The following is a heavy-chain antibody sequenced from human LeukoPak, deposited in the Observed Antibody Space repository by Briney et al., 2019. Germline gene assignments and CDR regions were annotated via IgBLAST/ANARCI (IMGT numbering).Heavy chain of an antibody. CDR3: ARSGALSPVAGTNWFDP. J-gene: IGHJ5*02. Sequence: QPGGSLRLSCTASEMTFSSYWMSWVRQAPGKGLEWVANIKQDGSEKYYVDSVKGRFTISRDNAKNSLYLQMNSLRAEDTAVYYCARSGALSPVAGTNWFDPWGQGTLVTVSS. D-gene: IGHD6-19*01. CDR1: EMTFSSYW. V-gene: IGHV3-7*01. CDR2: IKQDGSEK.